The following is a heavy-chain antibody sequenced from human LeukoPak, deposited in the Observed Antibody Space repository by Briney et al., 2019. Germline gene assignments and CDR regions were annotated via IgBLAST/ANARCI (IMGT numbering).Heavy chain of an antibody. V-gene: IGHV3-23*01. CDR3: AKDNYTGSPYYFDY. J-gene: IGHJ4*02. Sequence: GGSLRLSCAASGFTFSSYAMSWVRQAPGRGLEWVSGISGTGGSTYYADSVKGRFTISRDNSRNTLYLLMSSLRAEDTAVYYCAKDNYTGSPYYFDYWGQGTLVTVSS. D-gene: IGHD1-26*01. CDR2: ISGTGGST. CDR1: GFTFSSYA.